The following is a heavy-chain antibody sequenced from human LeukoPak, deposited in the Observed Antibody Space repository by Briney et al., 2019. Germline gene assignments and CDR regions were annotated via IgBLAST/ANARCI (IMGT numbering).Heavy chain of an antibody. CDR2: IKSKTDGGTT. CDR3: TTTYYYGSGSYYLFDY. J-gene: IGHJ4*02. V-gene: IGHV3-15*01. CDR1: GFTFSNAW. Sequence: GGSMRLSCAASGFTFSNAWMSWVRQAPGKGLEWVGRIKSKTDGGTTDYAAPVKGRFTISRDDSKNTLYLQMNSLKTEDTAVYYCTTTYYYGSGSYYLFDYWGQGTLVTVSS. D-gene: IGHD3-10*01.